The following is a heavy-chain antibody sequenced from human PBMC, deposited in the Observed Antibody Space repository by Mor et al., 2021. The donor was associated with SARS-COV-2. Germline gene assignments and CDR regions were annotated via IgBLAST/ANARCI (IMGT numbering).Heavy chain of an antibody. J-gene: IGHJ4*02. CDR3: ARDRRSSGYYYDD. Sequence: GRFTISRDDSISIAYLQMNSLKTEDTAVYYCARDRRSSGYYYDDWGQGTLVSVSS. V-gene: IGHV3-49*02. D-gene: IGHD3-22*01.